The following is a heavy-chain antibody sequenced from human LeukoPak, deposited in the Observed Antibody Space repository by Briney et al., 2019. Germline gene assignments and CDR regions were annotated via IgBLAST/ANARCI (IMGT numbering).Heavy chain of an antibody. J-gene: IGHJ6*03. D-gene: IGHD6-13*01. CDR2: IYYSGST. CDR1: GGSISSYY. V-gene: IGHV4-59*01. CDR3: ARGQQLVQGYYYYYMDV. Sequence: SETLSLTCTVSGGSISSYYWSWIRQPPGKGLEWIGYIYYSGSTNYNPSLKSRVTISVDTSKNQFSLKLSSVTAADTAVYYCARGQQLVQGYYYYYMDVWGKGTTVTISS.